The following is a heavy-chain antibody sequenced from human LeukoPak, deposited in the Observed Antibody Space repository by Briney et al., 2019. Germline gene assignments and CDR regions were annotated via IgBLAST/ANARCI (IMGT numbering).Heavy chain of an antibody. V-gene: IGHV3-23*01. CDR3: ARGQTYYYGSGSLDY. J-gene: IGHJ4*02. D-gene: IGHD3-10*01. Sequence: GGSLRLSCAASGFTFSSYAMSWVRQAPGKGLEWVSAISGSGGSTYYADSVKGRFTISRDNSKNTLYLQMNSLRAEDTAVYYCARGQTYYYGSGSLDYWGQGTLVTISS. CDR1: GFTFSSYA. CDR2: ISGSGGST.